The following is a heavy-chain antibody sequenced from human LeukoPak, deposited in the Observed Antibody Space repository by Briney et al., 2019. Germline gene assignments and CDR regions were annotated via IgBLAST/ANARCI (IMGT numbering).Heavy chain of an antibody. CDR2: ISSNGGST. V-gene: IGHV3-64*01. J-gene: IGHJ4*02. Sequence: GGSLRLSCAASGFTFSSYAMHWVRQAPGKGLEYVSAISSNGGSTYCANSVKGRFTISRDNSKNTLCLQMGSLRAEDMAVYYCARTLRGYSYGYEDYWGQGTLVTVSS. CDR1: GFTFSSYA. D-gene: IGHD5-18*01. CDR3: ARTLRGYSYGYEDY.